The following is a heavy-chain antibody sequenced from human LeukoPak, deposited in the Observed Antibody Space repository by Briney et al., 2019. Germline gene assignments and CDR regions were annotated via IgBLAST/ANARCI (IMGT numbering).Heavy chain of an antibody. Sequence: GGSLRLSCAASGFTFSSYAMSWVRQAPGKGLEWVSGISGSGGNTYYADSVKGRFTISRDNAKNSLYLQMNSLRAEDTAVYYCARADYDSSGYVGSAYYFDYWGQGTLVTVSS. J-gene: IGHJ4*02. CDR1: GFTFSSYA. D-gene: IGHD3-22*01. CDR3: ARADYDSSGYVGSAYYFDY. V-gene: IGHV3-23*01. CDR2: ISGSGGNT.